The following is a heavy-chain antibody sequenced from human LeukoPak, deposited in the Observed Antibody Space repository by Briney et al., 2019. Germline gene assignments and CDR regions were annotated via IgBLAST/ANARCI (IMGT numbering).Heavy chain of an antibody. V-gene: IGHV4-38-2*02. CDR2: IYHSGST. Sequence: SETLSLTCTVSGYSISSGYYWGWIRQPPGKGLEWIGSIYHSGSTYYNPSLKSRVTISVDTSKNQFSLKLSSVTAADTAVYYCARGRIVQLWPRFDYWGQGTLVTVSS. CDR3: ARGRIVQLWPRFDY. J-gene: IGHJ4*02. CDR1: GYSISSGYY. D-gene: IGHD5-18*01.